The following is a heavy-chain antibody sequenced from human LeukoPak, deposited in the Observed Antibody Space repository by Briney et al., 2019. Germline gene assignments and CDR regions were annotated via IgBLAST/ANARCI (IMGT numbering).Heavy chain of an antibody. V-gene: IGHV3-74*01. J-gene: IGHJ4*02. CDR3: ARVPRAYCSSTSCYVFDY. Sequence: GGSLRLSCAASGFTFSSYWMHWVRQAPGKGLVWVSRINSDGSSTSYADSVKGRFTISRDNAKNTLYLQMNSLRAEDTAVYYCARVPRAYCSSTSCYVFDYWGQGTLVTVSS. D-gene: IGHD2-2*01. CDR1: GFTFSSYW. CDR2: INSDGSST.